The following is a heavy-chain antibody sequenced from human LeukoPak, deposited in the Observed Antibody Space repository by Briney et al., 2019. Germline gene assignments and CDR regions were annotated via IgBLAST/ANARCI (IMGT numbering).Heavy chain of an antibody. CDR3: AKSPIQLWLNVDY. D-gene: IGHD5-18*01. CDR1: GFTFSSYG. J-gene: IGHJ4*02. Sequence: GGSLRLSCAASGFTFSSYGMHWVRQAPGKGLVWVAVISYDGSNKYYADSVKGRFTISRDNSKNTLYLQMNSLRAEDTAVYYCAKSPIQLWLNVDYWGQGTLVTVSS. CDR2: ISYDGSNK. V-gene: IGHV3-30*18.